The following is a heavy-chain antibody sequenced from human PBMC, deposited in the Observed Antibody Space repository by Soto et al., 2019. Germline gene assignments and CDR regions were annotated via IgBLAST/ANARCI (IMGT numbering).Heavy chain of an antibody. CDR2: MLSDGTN. Sequence: QVQLVESGGGVVQPGRSLRLSCAGSGFTVSNYAMHWVRQAPGKGLEWVAVMLSDGTNRFSGSVKGRFTVSGDNSENTVYMQMISLTGEDTAVYYCAKSGLRFLDYFDYWGQGTLVTVSS. CDR1: GFTVSNYA. V-gene: IGHV3-30*18. J-gene: IGHJ4*02. D-gene: IGHD4-17*01. CDR3: AKSGLRFLDYFDY.